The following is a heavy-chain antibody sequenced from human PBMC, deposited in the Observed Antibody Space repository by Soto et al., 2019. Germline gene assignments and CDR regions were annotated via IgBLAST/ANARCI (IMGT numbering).Heavy chain of an antibody. CDR3: ARAVYGDYVHGMDV. V-gene: IGHV1-46*01. CDR1: GYTFPSYY. Sequence: QVQLVQAGAEVKKPGASVKVSCKASGYTFPSYYMNWVRQAPGQGLEWIGIINPSGGSTSYAQKVQGSDTMTRDTSTSTVYLELSSLRSEDTAVEYCARAVYGDYVHGMDVWGQGPTVTVSS. D-gene: IGHD4-17*01. CDR2: INPSGGST. J-gene: IGHJ6*02.